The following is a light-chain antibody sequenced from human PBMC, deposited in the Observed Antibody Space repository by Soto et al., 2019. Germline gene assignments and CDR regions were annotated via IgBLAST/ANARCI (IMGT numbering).Light chain of an antibody. V-gene: IGLV2-8*01. CDR1: SSDVGGYNF. J-gene: IGLJ1*01. Sequence: QSALTQPPSASGSPGQSVTISCTGTSSDVGGYNFVSWYQHHPGKAPKLMTYEVSKRPSGVPDRFSGSKSGNTASLTVSGLQAEDEADYYCSSYAGNDNYVFGTGTKVTVL. CDR3: SSYAGNDNYV. CDR2: EVS.